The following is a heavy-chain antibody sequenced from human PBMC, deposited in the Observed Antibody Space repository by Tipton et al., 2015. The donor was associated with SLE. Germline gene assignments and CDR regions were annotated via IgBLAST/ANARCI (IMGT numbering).Heavy chain of an antibody. CDR3: ARLHRSSSWYFDY. V-gene: IGHV4-61*01. Sequence: TLSLTCTVSGYSISSGYYWSWIRQPPGKGLEWIGYIYYSGSTNYNPSLKSRVTISVDTSKNQFSLKLSSVTAADTAVYYCARLHRSSSWYFDYWGQGTLVTVSS. CDR2: IYYSGST. D-gene: IGHD6-13*01. CDR1: GYSISSGYY. J-gene: IGHJ4*02.